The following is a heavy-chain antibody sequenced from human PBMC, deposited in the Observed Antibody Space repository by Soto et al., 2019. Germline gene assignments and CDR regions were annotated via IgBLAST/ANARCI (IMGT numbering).Heavy chain of an antibody. Sequence: LRLSCAASGFSFISYGMHWLLQSPGKGLEWVAVISYDGSNKYYADSVKGRFTISRDNSKNTLYLQMNSLRAEDTAVYYCAKFGRYGYCSSTSCPAFDYWGQGTLVTV. J-gene: IGHJ4*02. D-gene: IGHD2-2*01. CDR2: ISYDGSNK. CDR3: AKFGRYGYCSSTSCPAFDY. CDR1: GFSFISYG. V-gene: IGHV3-30*18.